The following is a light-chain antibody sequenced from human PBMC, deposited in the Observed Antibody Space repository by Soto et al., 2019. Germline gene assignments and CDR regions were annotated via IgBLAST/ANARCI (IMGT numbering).Light chain of an antibody. CDR1: SSDVGGYNY. CDR2: EVS. Sequence: QSALAQPASVSGSPGQSIAISCTVTSSDVGGYNYVSWYQQHPGKAPKLLISEVSIRPSGVSDRFSGSKSGNTASLTISGLQTEDEADYYCSSFTSAYTFVFGSGTKLTVL. J-gene: IGLJ1*01. CDR3: SSFTSAYTFV. V-gene: IGLV2-14*01.